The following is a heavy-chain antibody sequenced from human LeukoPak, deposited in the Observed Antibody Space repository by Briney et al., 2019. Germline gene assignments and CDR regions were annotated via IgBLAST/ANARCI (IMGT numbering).Heavy chain of an antibody. CDR2: INWNGGST. D-gene: IGHD6-13*01. CDR3: ARAFAAAAPPYFDY. V-gene: IGHV3-20*04. J-gene: IGHJ4*02. CDR1: GFTFDDYG. Sequence: GGSLRLSCAASGFTFDDYGMSWVRQAPGKGLEWVSGINWNGGSTGYADSVKGRFTISRDNAKNSLYLQMNSLRAEDTALYYCARAFAAAAPPYFDYWGQGTLVTVSS.